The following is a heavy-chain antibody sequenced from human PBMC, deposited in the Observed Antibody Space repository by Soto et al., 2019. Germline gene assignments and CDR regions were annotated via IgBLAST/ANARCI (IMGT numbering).Heavy chain of an antibody. J-gene: IGHJ5*02. CDR1: GGTFSSYA. CDR2: IIPIFGTA. V-gene: IGHV1-69*13. CDR3: ATYSSSWYSSNWLDP. Sequence: GASVKVSCKASGGTFSSYAISWVRQAPGQGLEWMGGIIPIFGTANYAQKFQGRVTITADESTSTAYMELSSLRSEDTAVYYCATYSSSWYSSNWLDPWGQGTMVTI. D-gene: IGHD6-13*01.